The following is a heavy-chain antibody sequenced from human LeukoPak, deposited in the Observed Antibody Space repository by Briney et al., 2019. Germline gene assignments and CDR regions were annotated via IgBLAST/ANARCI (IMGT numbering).Heavy chain of an antibody. CDR1: GYSISSGYY. J-gene: IGHJ4*02. Sequence: SETLSLTCAVSGYSISSGYYWGWIRQPPGKGLEWIGSIYTSGSTNYNPSLKSRVTISVDTSKNQFSLKLSSVTAADTAVYYCARVPSSGWYGGFYFDYWGQGTLVTVSS. V-gene: IGHV4-38-2*01. CDR2: IYTSGST. CDR3: ARVPSSGWYGGFYFDY. D-gene: IGHD6-19*01.